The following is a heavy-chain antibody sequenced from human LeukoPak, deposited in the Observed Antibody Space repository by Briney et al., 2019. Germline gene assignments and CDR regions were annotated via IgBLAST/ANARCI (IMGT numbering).Heavy chain of an antibody. V-gene: IGHV4-4*02. CDR3: ARDRGGYTYSHDY. CDR1: GGSISSNNW. CDR2: IYHDGST. J-gene: IGHJ4*02. Sequence: PSETLSLTCAVSGGSISSNNWWTWVRQSPEKGLEWIGEIYHDGSTNYNPSLKSRVTISMDKSKNQLSLKLNFVTAADTAVYYCARDRGGYTYSHDYWGQGTLVTVSS. D-gene: IGHD5-18*01.